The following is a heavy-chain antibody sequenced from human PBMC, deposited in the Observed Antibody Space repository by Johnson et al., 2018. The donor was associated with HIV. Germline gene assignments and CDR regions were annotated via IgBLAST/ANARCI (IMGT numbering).Heavy chain of an antibody. CDR3: ARVQFLPPNAFDI. CDR1: GFTVSSNY. J-gene: IGHJ3*02. V-gene: IGHV3-53*01. D-gene: IGHD2/OR15-2a*01. CDR2: IYSGGST. Sequence: VQLVESGGGLIQPGGSLRLSCAASGFTVSSNYMSWVRQAPGKGLEWVSVIYSGGSTYYADSVKGRFTISRDNSKNTLYLQMNSLRADDTAVYYCARVQFLPPNAFDIWGQGTMVTVSS.